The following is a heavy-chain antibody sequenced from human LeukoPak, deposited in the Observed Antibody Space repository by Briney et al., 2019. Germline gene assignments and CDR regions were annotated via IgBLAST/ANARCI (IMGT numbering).Heavy chain of an antibody. D-gene: IGHD2-21*01. J-gene: IGHJ1*01. CDR3: VREALWVIKDPEYFQH. V-gene: IGHV3-48*03. CDR1: GFTFSSYE. Sequence: PGGSLRLSCAASGFTFSSYEMNWVRQAPGKGLEWVSYISSSGGATFCADSVKGRFTISRDNAKNSLYLQMNSLRAEDTAVYYCVREALWVIKDPEYFQHWGQGTLVSVSS. CDR2: ISSSGGAT.